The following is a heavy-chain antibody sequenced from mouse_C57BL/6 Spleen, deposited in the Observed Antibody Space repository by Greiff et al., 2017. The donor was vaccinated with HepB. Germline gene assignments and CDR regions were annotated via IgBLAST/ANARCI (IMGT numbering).Heavy chain of an antibody. J-gene: IGHJ3*01. D-gene: IGHD1-1*01. CDR3: TRGPNYYGSSPFAY. V-gene: IGHV1-15*01. CDR1: GYTFTDYE. Sequence: VKLQQSGAELVRPGASVTLSCKASGYTFTDYEMHWVKQTPVHGLEWIGAIDPETGGTAYNQKFKGKAILTADKSSSTAYMELRSLTSEDSAVYYCTRGPNYYGSSPFAYWGQGTLVTVSA. CDR2: IDPETGGT.